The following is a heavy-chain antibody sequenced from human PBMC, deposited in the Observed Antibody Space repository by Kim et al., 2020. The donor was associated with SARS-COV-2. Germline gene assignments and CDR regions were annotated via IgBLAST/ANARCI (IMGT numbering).Heavy chain of an antibody. D-gene: IGHD2-15*01. V-gene: IGHV1-2*06. CDR3: ARGYCSGGSCYDLWYFDL. CDR1: GYTFTGYY. Sequence: ASVKVSCKASGYTFTGYYMHWVRQAPGQGLEWMGRINPNSGGTNYAQKFQGRVTMTRDTSISTAYMELSRLRSDDTAVYYCARGYCSGGSCYDLWYFDLWGRGTLVTVSS. J-gene: IGHJ2*01. CDR2: INPNSGGT.